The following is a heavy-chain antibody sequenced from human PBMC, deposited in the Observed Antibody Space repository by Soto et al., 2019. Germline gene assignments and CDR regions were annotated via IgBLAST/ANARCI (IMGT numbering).Heavy chain of an antibody. CDR2: LSYDGSNK. Sequence: AGSLRLSCAASGFTFSSYGMHWVRLAPGKGLEWVAVLSYDGSNKYYADSVKGRFTISRDNSKNTLYLQMNSLRAEDTAVYYCAKDRGASSVYYYGMDVWGQGTTVTVSS. V-gene: IGHV3-30*18. CDR3: AKDRGASSVYYYGMDV. D-gene: IGHD6-6*01. CDR1: GFTFSSYG. J-gene: IGHJ6*02.